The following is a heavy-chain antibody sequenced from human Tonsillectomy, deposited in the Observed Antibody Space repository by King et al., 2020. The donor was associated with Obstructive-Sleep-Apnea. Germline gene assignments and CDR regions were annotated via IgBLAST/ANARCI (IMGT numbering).Heavy chain of an antibody. CDR1: GGSISSGGYY. Sequence: QLQESGPGLVKPSQTLSLTCTVSGGSISSGGYYWSWIRQHPGKGLEWIGYIYYSGSTDYNPSLKSRVIISVDTSKNQFSLKLRSVTAADTAVYYCARDRGVGAAYYYHGMDVWGQGNTVTVSS. CDR2: IYYSGST. D-gene: IGHD1-26*01. J-gene: IGHJ6*02. CDR3: ARDRGVGAAYYYHGMDV. V-gene: IGHV4-31*03.